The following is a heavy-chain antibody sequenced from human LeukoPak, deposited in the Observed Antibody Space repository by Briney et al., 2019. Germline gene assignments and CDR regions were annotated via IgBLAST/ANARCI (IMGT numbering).Heavy chain of an antibody. CDR2: IYYDGNT. J-gene: IGHJ4*02. CDR1: GGSISSFY. D-gene: IGHD6-19*01. V-gene: IGHV4-59*01. CDR3: ARGGWSLDS. Sequence: LETLSLTCTVSGGSISSFYWTWIRQPPGKGLEWIGYIYYDGNTNYNPSLKSRVTISVDTSKNQFSLKLSSVTAEDTAVYHCARGGWSLDSWGQGTLVTVSS.